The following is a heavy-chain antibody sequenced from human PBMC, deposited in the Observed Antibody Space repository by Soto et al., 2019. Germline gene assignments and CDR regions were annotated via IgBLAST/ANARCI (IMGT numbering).Heavy chain of an antibody. CDR1: GYSFAGHY. Sequence: ASVKVSCKTSGYSFAGHYLYWVRQAPGQGLDWMGWINLNSGGTIYAQRFQGRVTMTRDTSISTAYMVLTSLRSDDTAVYYCARDSHYDILTGYSRNAFDMWGRGTVVTVSS. V-gene: IGHV1-2*02. CDR3: ARDSHYDILTGYSRNAFDM. CDR2: INLNSGGT. J-gene: IGHJ3*02. D-gene: IGHD3-9*01.